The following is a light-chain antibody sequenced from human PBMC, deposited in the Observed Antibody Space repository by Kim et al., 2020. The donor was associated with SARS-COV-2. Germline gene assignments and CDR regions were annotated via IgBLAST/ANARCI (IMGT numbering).Light chain of an antibody. Sequence: DIQMTQSPSSLSASVGDRVTITCRASQYISNHLNWYQHKPGKAPELLIYAATSLQSGVPSKFSGGGSGTDFTLTISSLQPEDFATYYCQQGYRTPVTFGQGTKLEI. V-gene: IGKV1-39*01. CDR1: QYISNH. CDR3: QQGYRTPVT. J-gene: IGKJ2*01. CDR2: AAT.